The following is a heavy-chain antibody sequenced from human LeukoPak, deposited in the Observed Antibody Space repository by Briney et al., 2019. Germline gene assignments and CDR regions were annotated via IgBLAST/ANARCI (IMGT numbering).Heavy chain of an antibody. V-gene: IGHV4-34*01. CDR1: GGSFSGYY. D-gene: IGHD5-12*01. Sequence: SETLSLTCAVYGGSFSGYYWSWIRQPPGKGLEWIGEIKHSGSTNYNPSLKSRVTISVDTSKNQFSLKLSSVTAADTAVYYCARAIMVATIKSTDPKGHWFDPWGQGTLVTVSS. J-gene: IGHJ5*02. CDR2: IKHSGST. CDR3: ARAIMVATIKSTDPKGHWFDP.